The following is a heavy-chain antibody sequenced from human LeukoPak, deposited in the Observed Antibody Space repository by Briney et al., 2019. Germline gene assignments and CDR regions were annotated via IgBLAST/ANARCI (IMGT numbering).Heavy chain of an antibody. CDR3: ARDDNPHYGDYHLFGY. CDR1: GFTFSSYW. CDR2: MNQDGSIK. Sequence: GGSLRLSCAASGFTFSSYWMTWVRQAPGKGLEWVANMNQDGSIKYYVDSVKGRFTISRDNAKNSLFLQMNSLRVEDTALCYCARDDNPHYGDYHLFGYWGQGTLVTVSS. J-gene: IGHJ4*02. D-gene: IGHD4-17*01. V-gene: IGHV3-7*05.